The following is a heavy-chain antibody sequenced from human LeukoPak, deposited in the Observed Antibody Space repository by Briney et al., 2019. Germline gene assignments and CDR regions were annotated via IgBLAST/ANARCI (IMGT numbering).Heavy chain of an antibody. CDR2: IYWDDDR. J-gene: IGHJ4*02. CDR1: GFSLNTRGVG. Sequence: SGPTLLHPTQTLTLTCTFAGFSLNTRGVGVGWIRQPPGRALEWLALIYWDDDRRYSPSLKSRLTITKDTSKNQVVLTMTNMDPVDTATYFCAHRKNYYDSSVFDNWGQGTMVTVSS. CDR3: AHRKNYYDSSVFDN. D-gene: IGHD3-22*01. V-gene: IGHV2-5*02.